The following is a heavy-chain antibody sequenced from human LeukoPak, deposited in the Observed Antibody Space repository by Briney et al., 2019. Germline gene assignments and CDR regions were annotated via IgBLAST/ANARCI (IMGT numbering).Heavy chain of an antibody. J-gene: IGHJ4*02. Sequence: PGESLKISCKASGYRLSSYWIVWVRQRPGKGLEWMGAIYPDDSDTRYSPSFQGQVTLSADKSISTAYLQWSSLRASDTAIYYWARRAWPQYYFDYWGQGTLVTVSS. CDR1: GYRLSSYW. CDR2: IYPDDSDT. CDR3: ARRAWPQYYFDY. V-gene: IGHV5-51*01. D-gene: IGHD2/OR15-2a*01.